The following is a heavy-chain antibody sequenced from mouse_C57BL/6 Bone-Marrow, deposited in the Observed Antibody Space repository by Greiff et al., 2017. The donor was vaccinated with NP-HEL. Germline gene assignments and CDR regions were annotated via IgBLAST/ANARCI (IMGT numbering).Heavy chain of an antibody. CDR2: ISSGSSTI. CDR1: GFTFSDYG. J-gene: IGHJ3*01. Sequence: EVKLVESGGGLVKPGGSLKLSCAASGFTFSDYGMHWVRQAPEKGLEWVAYISSGSSTIYYADTVKGRFTISRDNAKNTLFLQMTSLRAEDTAMYYCAISSYGFAYWGQGTLVTVSA. V-gene: IGHV5-17*01. CDR3: AISSYGFAY. D-gene: IGHD1-1*01.